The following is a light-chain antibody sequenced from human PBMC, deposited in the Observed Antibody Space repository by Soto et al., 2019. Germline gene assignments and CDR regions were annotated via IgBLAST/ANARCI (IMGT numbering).Light chain of an antibody. V-gene: IGKV3-20*01. CDR2: GAS. Sequence: EIVLTQSPGTPSLSPGERATLSCRARQAVSSSYLAWYRQKPGQAPRLLISGASSRATGIPDRFTGSGSETSFTLTISRLEPEDFALYYCQHYQSGHRITFGQGTRLEIK. CDR1: QAVSSSY. J-gene: IGKJ5*01. CDR3: QHYQSGHRIT.